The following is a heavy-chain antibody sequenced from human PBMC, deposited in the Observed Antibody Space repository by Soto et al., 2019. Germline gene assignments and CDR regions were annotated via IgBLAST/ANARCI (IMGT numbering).Heavy chain of an antibody. V-gene: IGHV3-9*01. J-gene: IGHJ3*02. D-gene: IGHD5-12*01. Sequence: GGSLRLSCAASGFTFDDYAMHWVRQAPGKGLEWVSGISWNSGSIGYADSVKGRFTISRDNAKNSLYLQMNSLRAEDTALYYCAKDNELATMTFDIWGQGTMVTVSS. CDR3: AKDNELATMTFDI. CDR2: ISWNSGSI. CDR1: GFTFDDYA.